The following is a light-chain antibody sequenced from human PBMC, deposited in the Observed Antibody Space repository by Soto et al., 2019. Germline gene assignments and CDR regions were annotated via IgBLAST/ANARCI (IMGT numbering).Light chain of an antibody. J-gene: IGKJ2*01. Sequence: DIPMTQSPSTLSASVGDRVTITCRASQSISSWLAWYQQKPGKAPKTLIYKASTLGSGVPSRFSGSGSGTEFTLTISSLQPDDFATYYCQQYKTYSYTFGQGTKLDIK. V-gene: IGKV1-5*03. CDR2: KAS. CDR3: QQYKTYSYT. CDR1: QSISSW.